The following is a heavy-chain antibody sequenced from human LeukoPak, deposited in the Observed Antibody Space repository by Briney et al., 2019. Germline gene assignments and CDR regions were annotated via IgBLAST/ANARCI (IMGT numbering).Heavy chain of an antibody. J-gene: IGHJ4*02. V-gene: IGHV4-34*10. CDR2: IDHSGRT. CDR3: ARLYGSGSSLYFDY. Sequence: SETLSLTCAVSGRSLRGYYWSWIRQAPGKGLEWIGQIDHSGRTNYNPSLKSRITMSVDLSKNQFSLKLSSVTAADTAVYYCARLYGSGSSLYFDYWGQGTLVTVSS. CDR1: GRSLRGYY. D-gene: IGHD3-10*01.